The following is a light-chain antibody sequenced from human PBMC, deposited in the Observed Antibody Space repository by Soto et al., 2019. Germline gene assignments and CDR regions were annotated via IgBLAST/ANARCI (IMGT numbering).Light chain of an antibody. J-gene: IGKJ4*01. CDR1: QSMNNW. CDR3: QQYNSYPLT. V-gene: IGKV1-5*01. CDR2: DAS. Sequence: GGRVTITCRASQSMNNWLAWYQQKPGKVPKLLIYDASSLQSGVPSRFSGSGSGTEFTLTISSLQPDDCATYYCQQYNSYPLTFGGGTKVDIK.